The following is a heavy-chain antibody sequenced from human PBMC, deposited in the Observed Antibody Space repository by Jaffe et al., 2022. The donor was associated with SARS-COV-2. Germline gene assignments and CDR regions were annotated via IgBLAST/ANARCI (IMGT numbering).Heavy chain of an antibody. D-gene: IGHD3-10*01. J-gene: IGHJ4*02. V-gene: IGHV1-2*02. CDR1: GYTFTGYY. Sequence: QVQLVQSGAEVKKPGASVKVSCKASGYTFTGYYMHWVRQAPGQGLEWMGWINPNSGGTNYAQKFQGRVTMTRDTSISTAYMELSRLRSDDTAVYYCARDRVAYGSGSYYYDYWGQGTLVTVSS. CDR2: INPNSGGT. CDR3: ARDRVAYGSGSYYYDY.